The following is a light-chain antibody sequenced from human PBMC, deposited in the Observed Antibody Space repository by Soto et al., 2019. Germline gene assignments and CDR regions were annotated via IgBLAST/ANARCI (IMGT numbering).Light chain of an antibody. Sequence: QSALTQPRSVSGSPGQSVTISCTGTNGDIANYNFVSWYQQHPGKAPKVMIYDVYKRPSGVPDRFSGSKSGNTASLTISGLLAEDEADYYCSSYTSSSTYVFGTGTKLTVL. CDR3: SSYTSSSTYV. CDR1: NGDIANYNF. J-gene: IGLJ1*01. V-gene: IGLV2-11*01. CDR2: DVY.